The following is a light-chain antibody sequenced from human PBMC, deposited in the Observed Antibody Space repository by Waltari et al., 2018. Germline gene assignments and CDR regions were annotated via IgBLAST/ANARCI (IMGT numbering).Light chain of an antibody. CDR3: QQYGTSLST. J-gene: IGKJ1*01. Sequence: EIVLTQSPGTLSLSPGERATLSCRASQSVTNNYLAWYQQKLGQAPRALIYGASSRASGVPDRFSGSGSGTDFTLTISRLEPEDFAVYYCQQYGTSLSTFGQGTRVEIK. CDR2: GAS. CDR1: QSVTNNY. V-gene: IGKV3-20*01.